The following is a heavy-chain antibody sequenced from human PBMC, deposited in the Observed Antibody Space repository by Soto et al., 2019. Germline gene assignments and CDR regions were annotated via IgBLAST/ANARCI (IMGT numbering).Heavy chain of an antibody. J-gene: IGHJ4*02. Sequence: EVQLLESGGALVQPGGSLRLSCAASVFIFNNYGMSWVRQAPGKGLEWVSTISSSGDKTYYAESVKGRFTISRDNSKNTLYLQMDTLRSEDTAVYYCAPLAVAGPNFDYWGQGTLVTVSS. V-gene: IGHV3-23*01. CDR1: VFIFNNYG. CDR2: ISSSGDKT. D-gene: IGHD6-19*01. CDR3: APLAVAGPNFDY.